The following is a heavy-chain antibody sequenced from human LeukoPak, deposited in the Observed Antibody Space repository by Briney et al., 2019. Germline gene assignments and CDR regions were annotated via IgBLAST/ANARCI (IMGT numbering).Heavy chain of an antibody. Sequence: SETLSLTCAVYGGSFSGYYWSWIRQPPGKGLEWIGEINQSGSTNYNPSLKSRVTISVDTSKNQFSLKLSSVTAADTAVYYCAGLTYYYDSSENYFDYWGQGTLVTVSS. V-gene: IGHV4-34*01. CDR3: AGLTYYYDSSENYFDY. D-gene: IGHD3-22*01. CDR2: INQSGST. J-gene: IGHJ4*02. CDR1: GGSFSGYY.